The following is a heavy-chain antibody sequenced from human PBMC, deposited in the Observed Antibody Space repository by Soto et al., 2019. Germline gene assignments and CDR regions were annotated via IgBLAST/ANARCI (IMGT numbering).Heavy chain of an antibody. CDR3: ARAIAAAGFDY. Sequence: QVQLQESGPGLVKPSETLSLTCTVSGGSISSYYWSWIRQPPGKGLEWIGYIYYSGSTNYNPSLKSRVTISVDTSKNQFSLKLSSVTAADTAVDYCARAIAAAGFDYWGQGTLVTVSS. V-gene: IGHV4-59*08. CDR1: GGSISSYY. CDR2: IYYSGST. D-gene: IGHD6-13*01. J-gene: IGHJ4*02.